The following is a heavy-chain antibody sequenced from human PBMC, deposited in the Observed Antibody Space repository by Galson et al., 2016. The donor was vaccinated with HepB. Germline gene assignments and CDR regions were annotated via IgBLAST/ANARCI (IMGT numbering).Heavy chain of an antibody. CDR1: GGTFIRYS. D-gene: IGHD6-13*01. V-gene: IGHV1-69*08. Sequence: SVKVSCKASGGTFIRYSISWVRQAPGQGLEWMGRIIPILDKANYAQKFQGRVTITADKSTSTAYMELSSLRSEDTAVYYCAKVGRGWSSSWSRDRDYYSYYGMDVRGKETPVTVSS. J-gene: IGHJ6*04. CDR2: IIPILDKA. CDR3: AKVGRGWSSSWSRDRDYYSYYGMDV.